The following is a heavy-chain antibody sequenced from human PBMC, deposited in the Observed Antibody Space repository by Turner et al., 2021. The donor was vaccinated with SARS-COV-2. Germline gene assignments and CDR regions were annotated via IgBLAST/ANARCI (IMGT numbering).Heavy chain of an antibody. J-gene: IGHJ6*02. D-gene: IGHD1-26*01. CDR1: GGSFSGYY. Sequence: QVQLQQWGAGLLKPSETLSLTCAVYGGSFSGYYWGWIRQPPGKGLEWIGEINHSGSTNYNPSLKSRVTISVDTSKNQFSLKLSSVTAADTAVYYCARGIKGVLMSGSYYYYGMDVWGQGTTVTVS. CDR3: ARGIKGVLMSGSYYYYGMDV. CDR2: INHSGST. V-gene: IGHV4-34*01.